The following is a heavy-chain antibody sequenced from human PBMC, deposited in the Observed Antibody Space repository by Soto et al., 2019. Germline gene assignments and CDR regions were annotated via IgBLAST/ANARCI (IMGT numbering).Heavy chain of an antibody. CDR2: INAGNGNT. J-gene: IGHJ4*02. V-gene: IGHV1-3*01. CDR3: ALTIFELFDY. CDR1: GYSLQSPA. D-gene: IGHD3-3*01. Sequence: GSLTVSCGSCGYSLQSPAMHLARQAPGQRLEWMGWINAGNGNTKYSQKFQGRVTITRDTSASTAYMELSSLRSEDTAVYYCALTIFELFDYWGQGNLVTVSA.